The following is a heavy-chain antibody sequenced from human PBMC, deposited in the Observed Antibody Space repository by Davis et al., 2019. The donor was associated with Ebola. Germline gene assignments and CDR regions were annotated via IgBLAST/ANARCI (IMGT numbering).Heavy chain of an antibody. V-gene: IGHV3-23*01. CDR3: AKNGVSGPTRAFDV. J-gene: IGHJ3*01. CDR2: ISAAGGST. D-gene: IGHD3-3*01. CDR1: GFTFDSYA. Sequence: GESLKISCAASGFTFDSYAMSWVRQAPGKGLEWVSSISAAGGSTFYAVSVKGRFSISRDYSKNIMTLQMNSLRAEDTAVYYCAKNGVSGPTRAFDVWGQGTMVTVSS.